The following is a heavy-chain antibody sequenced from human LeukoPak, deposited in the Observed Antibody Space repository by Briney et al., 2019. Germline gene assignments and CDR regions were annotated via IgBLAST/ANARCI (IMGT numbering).Heavy chain of an antibody. CDR2: ISSSSSYI. J-gene: IGHJ3*02. D-gene: IGHD2-15*01. Sequence: GGSLRLSCAASGFTFSSYSMNWVRQAPGKGLEWVSSISSSSSYIYYAGSVKGRFTISRDNAKNSLYLQMNSLRTEDTAVYYCARDRWPDAFVIWGQGTMVTVSS. CDR3: ARDRWPDAFVI. CDR1: GFTFSSYS. V-gene: IGHV3-21*01.